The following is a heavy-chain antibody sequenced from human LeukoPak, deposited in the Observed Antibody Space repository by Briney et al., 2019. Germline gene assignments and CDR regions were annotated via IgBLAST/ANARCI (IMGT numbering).Heavy chain of an antibody. V-gene: IGHV1-24*01. D-gene: IGHD3-10*01. CDR2: FDPEDGET. CDR1: GYTFTELS. CDR3: AMSRSWYYFDY. J-gene: IGHJ4*02. Sequence: GASVKVSCKVFGYTFTELSMHWVRQAPGKGLEWMGSFDPEDGETTYAQKVQGRVTMTEDTSTDTGYLELTNLRSEDTATYYCAMSRSWYYFDYWDQGTLVTVSS.